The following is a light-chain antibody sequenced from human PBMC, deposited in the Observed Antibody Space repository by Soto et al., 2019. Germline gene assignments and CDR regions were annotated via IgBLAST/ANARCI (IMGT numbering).Light chain of an antibody. Sequence: EIVLTQSPGTLSLSPGERATLSCRASQSVSSSYLAWSQQRTGQAPRLLIYETSSRATGIPDRFSGSGSGKDFTLNIRRLEPEDFAVYYCHQYGSSPPWTLAQGTNVDIK. CDR2: ETS. CDR3: HQYGSSPPWT. J-gene: IGKJ1*01. V-gene: IGKV3-20*01. CDR1: QSVSSSY.